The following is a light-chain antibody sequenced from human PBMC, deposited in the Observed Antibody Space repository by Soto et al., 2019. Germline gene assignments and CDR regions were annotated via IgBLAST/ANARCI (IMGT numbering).Light chain of an antibody. J-gene: IGLJ1*01. V-gene: IGLV1-40*01. CDR2: GNS. CDR3: QSHDSSLSTYV. CDR1: SSNIGAGYD. Sequence: QAVVTQPPSVSGAPGQTVTISCTGSSSNIGAGYDVHWYQQLPGTGPKLLIYGNSNRPSGVPDRFSGSKSGTSASLAITGLQAEDEADYHCQSHDSSLSTYVFGTGTKLTVL.